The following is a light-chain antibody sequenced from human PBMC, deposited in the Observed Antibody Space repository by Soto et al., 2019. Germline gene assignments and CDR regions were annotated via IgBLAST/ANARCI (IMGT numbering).Light chain of an antibody. CDR1: QSINNNY. Sequence: EIVLTQSPVTLSLSPGERATLSCTASQSINNNYLAWYQQRPGLAHRLLIFGASSRATGIPDRFSGSGSGTDFTLTISRLEPDDFAVYYCQQYGSSPLYTFGPGTRLESK. V-gene: IGKV3-20*01. CDR3: QQYGSSPLYT. CDR2: GAS. J-gene: IGKJ2*01.